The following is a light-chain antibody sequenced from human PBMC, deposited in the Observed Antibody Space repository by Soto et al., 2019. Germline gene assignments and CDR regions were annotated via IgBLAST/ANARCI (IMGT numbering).Light chain of an antibody. CDR2: AAS. V-gene: IGKV1-27*01. J-gene: IGKJ4*01. CDR1: QGIGVY. Sequence: DIQMTQSPSSLSASLGDRVTITCRASQGIGVYLAWVQQKPGKVPKLLIYAASTLQSGVPSRFSDSGSGTDFTLTISILQPEDVATNCSQKYNSAPLTFGGGTKVEIK. CDR3: QKYNSAPLT.